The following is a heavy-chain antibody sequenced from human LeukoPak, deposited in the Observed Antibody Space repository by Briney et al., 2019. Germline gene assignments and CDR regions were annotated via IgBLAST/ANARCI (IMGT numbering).Heavy chain of an antibody. V-gene: IGHV4-39*01. CDR1: GGSISSSSYY. Sequence: SETLSLTCTASGGSISSSSYYWGWLRQPPGKGLEWIGSIYYSGSTYYNPSLKSRVTISVDTSKNQFSLKLSSVTAADTAVYYCARQTSGYSSPWGQGTLVTVSS. CDR3: ARQTSGYSSP. D-gene: IGHD6-13*01. CDR2: IYYSGST. J-gene: IGHJ5*02.